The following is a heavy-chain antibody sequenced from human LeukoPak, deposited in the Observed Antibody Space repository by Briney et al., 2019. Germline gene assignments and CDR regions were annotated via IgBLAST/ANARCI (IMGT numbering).Heavy chain of an antibody. V-gene: IGHV4-34*01. CDR1: GGSFSGYY. D-gene: IGHD6-19*01. J-gene: IGHJ5*02. CDR2: INHSGST. Sequence: PSETLSLTCAVYGGSFSGYYWSWIRQPPGKGLEWIGEINHSGSTNYNPSLKSRVTISVDTSKNQFSLKLSSVTAADTAVYYCARRKYSSGWYGNWFDPWGQGTLVTVSS. CDR3: ARRKYSSGWYGNWFDP.